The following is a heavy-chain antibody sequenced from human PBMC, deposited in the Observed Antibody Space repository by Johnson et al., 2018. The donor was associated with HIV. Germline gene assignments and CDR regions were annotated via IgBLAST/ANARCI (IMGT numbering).Heavy chain of an antibody. Sequence: QEQLVESGGGLVQPGRSLRLSCAASGFTFSSYAMHWVRQAPGKGLEWVAVISYDGSNKYYADSVKGRFTISRDNSKNTLYLQMNSLRAEDTAVYYCASRYTVDAFDIWGQGTMVTVSS. V-gene: IGHV3-30*04. CDR3: ASRYTVDAFDI. CDR2: ISYDGSNK. CDR1: GFTFSSYA. J-gene: IGHJ3*02. D-gene: IGHD1-1*01.